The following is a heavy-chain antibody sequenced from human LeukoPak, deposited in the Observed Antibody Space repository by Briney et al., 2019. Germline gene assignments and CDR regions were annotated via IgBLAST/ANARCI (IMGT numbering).Heavy chain of an antibody. D-gene: IGHD3-22*01. CDR1: GFTFSSYW. J-gene: IGHJ6*02. CDR3: ARAQHYDSTTAGGMDV. V-gene: IGHV3-74*01. Sequence: GGSLRLSCAASGFTFSSYWMHWVRQTPGKGLVWVARINTDGSSTNNGDSVKGRFTISRDNAKNTLYLQMNSLRTADTAVYYCARAQHYDSTTAGGMDVWGQGTTVTVSS. CDR2: INTDGSST.